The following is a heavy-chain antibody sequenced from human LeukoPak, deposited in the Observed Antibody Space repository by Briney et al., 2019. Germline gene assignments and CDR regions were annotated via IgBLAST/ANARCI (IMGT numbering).Heavy chain of an antibody. D-gene: IGHD6-19*01. J-gene: IGHJ4*02. V-gene: IGHV4-39*01. Sequence: SETLSLTCTVSGGSISSSPYYWGWVRQAPGKGLEWIGTISYSGNTYYNPSLRSRVTISVDTSKNQYSLKLISVTAAETAIFYCVSYTSDWSEVYWGQGSQVTVSS. CDR3: VSYTSDWSEVY. CDR2: ISYSGNT. CDR1: GGSISSSPYY.